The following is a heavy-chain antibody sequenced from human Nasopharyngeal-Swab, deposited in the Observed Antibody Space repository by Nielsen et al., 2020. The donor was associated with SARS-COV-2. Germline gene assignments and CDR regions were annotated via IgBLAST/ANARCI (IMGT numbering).Heavy chain of an antibody. CDR3: ARVPTDSWFGDHFDY. Sequence: GESLKISCAASGFTFSSYSMNWVRQAPGKGLEWVSSISSSSSYIYYADSVKGRFTISRDNAKNSLYLQMNSLRAEDTAVYYCARVPTDSWFGDHFDYWGQGTLVTVSS. CDR2: ISSSSSYI. V-gene: IGHV3-21*01. D-gene: IGHD3-10*01. J-gene: IGHJ4*02. CDR1: GFTFSSYS.